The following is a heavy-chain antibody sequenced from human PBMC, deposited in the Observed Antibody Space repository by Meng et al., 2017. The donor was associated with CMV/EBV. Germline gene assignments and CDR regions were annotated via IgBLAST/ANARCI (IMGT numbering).Heavy chain of an antibody. D-gene: IGHD6-6*01. V-gene: IGHV3-30*02. CDR2: IRYDGSNK. CDR3: AKGLGGSSSTYYYYGMDV. CDR1: GFTFSSYG. Sequence: LSLTCAASGFTFSSYGMHWVRQAPGKGLEWVAFIRYDGSNKYYADSVKGRFTISRDNSKNSLYLQMNGLRTEDTALYYCAKGLGGSSSTYYYYGMDVWGQGTTVTVSS. J-gene: IGHJ6*02.